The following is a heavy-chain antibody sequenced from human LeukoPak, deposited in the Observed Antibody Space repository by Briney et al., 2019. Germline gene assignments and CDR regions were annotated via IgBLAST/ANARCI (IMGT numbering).Heavy chain of an antibody. CDR1: GFSVSTNY. CDR2: IYYSGST. Sequence: GSLRLSCAASGFSVSTNYMSWVRQPPGKGLEWIGYIYYSGSTNYNPSLKSRVTISVDTSKNQFSLKLSSVTAADTAVYYCAREERWLQKRGPYDAFDIWGQGTMVTVSS. J-gene: IGHJ3*02. V-gene: IGHV4-59*02. D-gene: IGHD5-24*01. CDR3: AREERWLQKRGPYDAFDI.